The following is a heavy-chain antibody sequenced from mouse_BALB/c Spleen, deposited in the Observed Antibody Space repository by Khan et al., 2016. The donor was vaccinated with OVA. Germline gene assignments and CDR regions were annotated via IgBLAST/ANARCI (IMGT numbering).Heavy chain of an antibody. CDR2: IWTGGST. V-gene: IGHV2-9*02. CDR3: AEYYGNYGWYFDV. Sequence: QVQLKQSGPGLVAPSQSLSITCTVSGFSLTSYGVHWVRQPPGKGLEWLGVIWTGGSTNYNSALMSRLSISKDNSKSQVFLKMNSLQTDDTAMYYCAEYYGNYGWYFDVWGAGTTVTVSS. D-gene: IGHD2-1*01. CDR1: GFSLTSYG. J-gene: IGHJ1*01.